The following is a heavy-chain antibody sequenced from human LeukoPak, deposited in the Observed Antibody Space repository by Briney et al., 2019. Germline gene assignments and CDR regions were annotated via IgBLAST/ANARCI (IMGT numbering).Heavy chain of an antibody. CDR2: ISAYNGNT. V-gene: IGHV1-18*01. J-gene: IGHJ1*01. Sequence: ASVKVSCKASGYTFTSYGISWVRQAPGQGLEWMGWISAYNGNTNYAQKLQGRVTMTTDTSTSTAYMELRSLRSDDTAVYYCARHRISSSWYPLDFQHWGQGTLVTVSS. CDR3: ARHRISSSWYPLDFQH. D-gene: IGHD6-13*01. CDR1: GYTFTSYG.